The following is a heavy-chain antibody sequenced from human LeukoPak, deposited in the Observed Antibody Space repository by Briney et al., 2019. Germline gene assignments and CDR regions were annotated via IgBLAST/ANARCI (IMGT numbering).Heavy chain of an antibody. Sequence: PGGSLRLSCAASGFTFSSYSMNWVRQAPAKGLEWVSVIYSGGITYYADSVKGRFTISRDNSKNTLYLQMNSLRAEDTAVYYCTAPIRAGDYWGQGTLVTVSS. CDR3: TAPIRAGDY. D-gene: IGHD2-2*02. J-gene: IGHJ4*02. V-gene: IGHV3-66*01. CDR1: GFTFSSYS. CDR2: IYSGGIT.